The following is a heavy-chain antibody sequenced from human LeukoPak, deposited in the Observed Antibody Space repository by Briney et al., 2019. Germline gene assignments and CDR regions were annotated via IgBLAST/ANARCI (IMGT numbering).Heavy chain of an antibody. J-gene: IGHJ4*02. V-gene: IGHV4-59*08. D-gene: IGHD3-3*01. CDR3: ARQSAYNPYYAFDS. Sequence: PSETLSLTCTVSGGSISSYYWSWIRQPPGKGLEWIGYIYYSGSTYYNPSLKSRVTISVDTSKNQFSLKLSSVTAADTAVYFCARQSAYNPYYAFDSWGQGTLVTVSS. CDR2: IYYSGST. CDR1: GGSISSYY.